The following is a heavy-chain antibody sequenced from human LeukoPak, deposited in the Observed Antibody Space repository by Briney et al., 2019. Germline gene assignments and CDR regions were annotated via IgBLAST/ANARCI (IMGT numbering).Heavy chain of an antibody. D-gene: IGHD2-2*01. CDR2: ISGSGGST. Sequence: GGSLRLSCAVSGFSFSSYTMSWVRQAPGKGLEWDSAISGSGGSTYYADCVKGRFTISRDNPKNTLFLQMNSLRAVDTAVYYCAKDLGYCSSFSCPFDYWGQGTLVTVSS. J-gene: IGHJ4*02. CDR3: AKDLGYCSSFSCPFDY. CDR1: GFSFSSYT. V-gene: IGHV3-23*01.